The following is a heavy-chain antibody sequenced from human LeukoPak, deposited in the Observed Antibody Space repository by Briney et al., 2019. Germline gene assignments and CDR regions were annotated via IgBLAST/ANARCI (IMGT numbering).Heavy chain of an antibody. Sequence: SETLSLTCTVSGGSISSGDYYWSWIRQPPGKGLEWIGYIYYSGSTNYNPSLKSRVTISVDTSKNQFSLKLSSVTAADTAVYYCARADDSSGYLFDYWGQGSLATVSS. V-gene: IGHV4-61*08. J-gene: IGHJ4*02. CDR1: GGSISSGDYY. CDR2: IYYSGST. D-gene: IGHD3-22*01. CDR3: ARADDSSGYLFDY.